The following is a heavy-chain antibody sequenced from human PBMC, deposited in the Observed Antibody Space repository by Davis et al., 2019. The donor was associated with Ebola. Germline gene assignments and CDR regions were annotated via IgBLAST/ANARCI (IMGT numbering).Heavy chain of an antibody. Sequence: SLKISCAASGFTFKDYAMHWVRQAPGKGLEWVSGISWNSGNIGYADSVKGRFTISRDNAKNSLYLQMNSLRAEDTALYYCATIDANGDYWGQGTLVTVSS. CDR3: ATIDANGDY. V-gene: IGHV3-9*01. D-gene: IGHD1-1*01. J-gene: IGHJ4*02. CDR2: ISWNSGNI. CDR1: GFTFKDYA.